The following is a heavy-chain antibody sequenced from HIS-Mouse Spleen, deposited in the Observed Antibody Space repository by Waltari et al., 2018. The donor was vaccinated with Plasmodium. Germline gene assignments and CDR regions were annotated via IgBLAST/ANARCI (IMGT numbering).Heavy chain of an antibody. CDR3: ARHSPYYDFWSGYYRGYFDY. CDR1: GYSFTSYW. Sequence: EVQLVQSGAEVKKPGESLKISCKGSGYSFTSYWIGWVRQMPGKGLEWMGLIYPWYPDTKYSPSFQGQVTISADKSISTAYLQWSSLKASDTAMYYCARHSPYYDFWSGYYRGYFDYWGQGTLVTVSS. CDR2: IYPWYPDT. J-gene: IGHJ4*02. D-gene: IGHD3-3*01. V-gene: IGHV5-51*01.